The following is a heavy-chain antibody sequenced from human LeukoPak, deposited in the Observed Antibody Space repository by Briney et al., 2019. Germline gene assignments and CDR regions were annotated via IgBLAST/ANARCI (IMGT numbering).Heavy chain of an antibody. CDR3: ARTRPPSEGIFDY. CDR1: GFTFDDYA. Sequence: GGSLRLPCAASGFTFDDYAMHWVRQAPGKGLEGFSGISWNSGSIGYADSVKGRFTISRDNAKNSLYLQMNSLRAEDTAVYYCARTRPPSEGIFDYWGQGTLVTVSS. CDR2: ISWNSGSI. J-gene: IGHJ4*02. V-gene: IGHV3-9*01. D-gene: IGHD1-7*01.